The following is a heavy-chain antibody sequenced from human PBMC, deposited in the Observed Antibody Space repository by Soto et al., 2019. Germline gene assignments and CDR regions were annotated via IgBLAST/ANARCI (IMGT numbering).Heavy chain of an antibody. D-gene: IGHD5-12*01. J-gene: IGHJ5*02. CDR3: ARDPSPGYSGYDISP. CDR1: GGSISSSNW. CDR2: IYHSGST. V-gene: IGHV4-4*02. Sequence: SDTLSLTCAVYGGSISSSNWWSWVRQPPGKGLEWIGEIYHSGSTNYNPSLKSRVTISVDKSKNQFSLKLSSVTAADTAVYYCARDPSPGYSGYDISPWGQGTLVTVSS.